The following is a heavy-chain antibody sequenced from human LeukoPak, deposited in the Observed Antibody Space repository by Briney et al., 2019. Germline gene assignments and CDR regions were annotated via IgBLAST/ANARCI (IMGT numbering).Heavy chain of an antibody. V-gene: IGHV3-7*01. D-gene: IGHD3-3*01. CDR2: IKQDGSEK. CDR3: AKDSHSYDFWSGYNYYMDV. Sequence: GGSLRLSCAASGFTFTNYWMNWVRQAPGKGLEWVASIKQDGSEKYYVDSVKGRLTISRDNAKDSLYLQMNSLRTEDTAVYYCAKDSHSYDFWSGYNYYMDVWGKGTTVTVSS. J-gene: IGHJ6*03. CDR1: GFTFTNYW.